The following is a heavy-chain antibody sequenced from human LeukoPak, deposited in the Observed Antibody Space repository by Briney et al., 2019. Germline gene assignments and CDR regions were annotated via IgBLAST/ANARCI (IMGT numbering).Heavy chain of an antibody. CDR1: GYTFTSYG. J-gene: IGHJ4*02. V-gene: IGHV1-18*01. D-gene: IGHD6-13*01. Sequence: ASVKVSCKASGYTFTSYGISWVRQAPGQGLEWMGWISAYNGNTNYAQKFQGWVTMTRDTSISTAYMELSRLRSDDTAVYYCARELGSSSWYDYWGQGTLVTVSS. CDR2: ISAYNGNT. CDR3: ARELGSSSWYDY.